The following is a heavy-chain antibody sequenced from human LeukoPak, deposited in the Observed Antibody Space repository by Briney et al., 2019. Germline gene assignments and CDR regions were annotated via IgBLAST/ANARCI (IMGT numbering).Heavy chain of an antibody. CDR3: ARRRYNWNAIDY. CDR2: ISSSGSTL. CDR1: GFTFSDYY. D-gene: IGHD1-20*01. Sequence: GGSLRLSCAASGFTFSDYYMSWIRQAPGKGLEWVPYISSSGSTLYYADSVKGRITISRDNAKNSLYLQMNSLRAEDTAVYYCARRRYNWNAIDYWGQGTLVTVSS. V-gene: IGHV3-11*01. J-gene: IGHJ4*02.